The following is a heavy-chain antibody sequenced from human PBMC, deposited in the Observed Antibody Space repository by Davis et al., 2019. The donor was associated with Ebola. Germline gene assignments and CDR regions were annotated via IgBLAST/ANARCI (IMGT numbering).Heavy chain of an antibody. CDR2: ISSSGRII. Sequence: PGGSLRLSCAASGFTFSDYFMTWVRQAPGKGLEWVSYISSSGRIIYYADSVKGRFTISRDNAKNSLFLQINSLRPEDTAVYYCTRRVTATWGGNWFDPWGQGTLVTVSS. D-gene: IGHD2-21*02. J-gene: IGHJ5*02. CDR1: GFTFSDYF. V-gene: IGHV3-11*01. CDR3: TRRVTATWGGNWFDP.